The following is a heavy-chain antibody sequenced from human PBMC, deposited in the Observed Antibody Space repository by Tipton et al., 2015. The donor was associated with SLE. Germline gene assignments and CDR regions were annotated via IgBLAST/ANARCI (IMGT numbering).Heavy chain of an antibody. CDR3: ARHRYSSGQLGY. Sequence: LRLSCTVSGGSISSYYWSWIRQPPGKGLEWIGYIYYSGSTNYNPSLKSRVTISVDTSKNQFSLKLSSVTAADTAVYYCARHRYSSGQLGYWGQGTLVTVSS. CDR1: GGSISSYY. CDR2: IYYSGST. V-gene: IGHV4-59*08. J-gene: IGHJ4*02. D-gene: IGHD6-19*01.